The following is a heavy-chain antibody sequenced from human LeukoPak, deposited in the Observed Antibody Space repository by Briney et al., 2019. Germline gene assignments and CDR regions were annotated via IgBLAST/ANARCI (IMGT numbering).Heavy chain of an antibody. J-gene: IGHJ4*02. D-gene: IGHD4-23*01. CDR3: ARDVSAGNSEFFDY. Sequence: ASVKVSCKASGYTFTHYGINWVRQAPGQGLEWMGWISAYNGNTDYAQMLQGRVTMTTDTSTSTAYMELRSLRSDDTAVYYCARDVSAGNSEFFDYRGQGTLVTVSS. CDR2: ISAYNGNT. V-gene: IGHV1-18*01. CDR1: GYTFTHYG.